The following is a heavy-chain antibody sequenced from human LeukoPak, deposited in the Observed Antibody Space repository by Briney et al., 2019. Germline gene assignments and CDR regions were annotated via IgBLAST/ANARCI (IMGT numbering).Heavy chain of an antibody. J-gene: IGHJ3*02. Sequence: GGSLRLSCAASGFTFSSYSMNWVRQAPGKGLEWVSYISSSRSTIYYADSVKGRFTIFRDNAKNSLYLQMNSLRVEDTAVYYCARICSGGSCYNDAFHIWGQGTMVTVSS. CDR2: ISSSRSTI. D-gene: IGHD2-15*01. CDR1: GFTFSSYS. V-gene: IGHV3-48*04. CDR3: ARICSGGSCYNDAFHI.